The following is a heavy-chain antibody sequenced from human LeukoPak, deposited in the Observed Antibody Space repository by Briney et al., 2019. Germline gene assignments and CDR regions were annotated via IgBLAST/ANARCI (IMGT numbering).Heavy chain of an antibody. CDR3: ARAGGGYCSSTSCYDGN. J-gene: IGHJ4*02. CDR2: ISYDGSNK. Sequence: GGSLRLSCAASGFTFSSYAMHWVRQAPGKGLEGVAVISYDGSNKYYADSVKGRFTISRDNSKNTLYLQMNSLRAEDTAVYYCARAGGGYCSSTSCYDGNWGQGTLVTVSS. V-gene: IGHV3-30-3*01. CDR1: GFTFSSYA. D-gene: IGHD2-2*01.